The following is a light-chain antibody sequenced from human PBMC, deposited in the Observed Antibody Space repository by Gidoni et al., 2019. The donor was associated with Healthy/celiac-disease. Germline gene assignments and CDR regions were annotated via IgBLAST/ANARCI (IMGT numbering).Light chain of an antibody. CDR2: AAS. CDR3: QQSYSTLSLT. V-gene: IGKV1-39*01. J-gene: IGKJ4*01. Sequence: DIQMTQSPSSLSASVGDRVTITCRASQSISSYLNWYQQKPGKAPKLLIYAASSLQSGVPSRFSGSGSGTDFTLPISSLQPEDFATYYCQQSYSTLSLTFXGXTKVEIK. CDR1: QSISSY.